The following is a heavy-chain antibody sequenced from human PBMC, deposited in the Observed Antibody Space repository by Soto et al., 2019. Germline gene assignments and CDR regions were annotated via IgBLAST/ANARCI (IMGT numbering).Heavy chain of an antibody. CDR2: IRSETYGGTP. CDR3: TRYYYASSGYYVY. V-gene: IGHV3-49*04. Sequence: GGSLRLSCTGSGFNFGNYAMSWVRQAPGKWPEWVGFIRSETYGGTPDYAASLRGRFTISRDDSKSIAYLEINSLQTDDTAVYYCTRYYYASSGYYVYWGQGXLVTVYS. D-gene: IGHD3-22*01. J-gene: IGHJ4*02. CDR1: GFNFGNYA.